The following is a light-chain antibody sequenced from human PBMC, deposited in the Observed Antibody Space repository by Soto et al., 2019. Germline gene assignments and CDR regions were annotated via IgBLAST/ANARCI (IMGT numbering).Light chain of an antibody. CDR3: QSYDTSLSGSKVV. Sequence: QSVLTQPPSVSGAPGQRVTISCTGTSSNIGAIYDVHWYRQLPGTAPKLLIYGNSNRPSGVPDRFSGSKSGTSASLAITGLQAEDEADYYCQSYDTSLSGSKVVFGGGTQLTVL. J-gene: IGLJ2*01. CDR2: GNS. CDR1: SSNIGAIYD. V-gene: IGLV1-40*01.